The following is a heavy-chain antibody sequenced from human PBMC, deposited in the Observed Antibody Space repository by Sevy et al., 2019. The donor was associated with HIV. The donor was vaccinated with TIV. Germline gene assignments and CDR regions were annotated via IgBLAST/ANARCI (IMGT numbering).Heavy chain of an antibody. CDR1: GASITTNTYY. D-gene: IGHD3-3*01. CDR2: IFYSGRS. Sequence: SETLSLTCSVSGASITTNTYYWGWIRQAPGKGLEGIGRIFYSGRSDYNPSLKGRVTISVDTSKNQFSLKLRSVTAAETSVYYCARHEAYDFWGDTIRVNYYYGIDVWGQGTTVTVSS. J-gene: IGHJ6*02. CDR3: ARHEAYDFWGDTIRVNYYYGIDV. V-gene: IGHV4-39*01.